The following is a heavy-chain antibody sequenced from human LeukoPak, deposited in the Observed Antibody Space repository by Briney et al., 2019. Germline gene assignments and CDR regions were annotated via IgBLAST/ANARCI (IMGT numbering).Heavy chain of an antibody. CDR1: GGTFSSYA. CDR3: ARDNYAGANWFAP. CDR2: IIPIFGTA. D-gene: IGHD1-7*01. Sequence: SVKVSCKASGGTFSSYAISWVRQAPGQGLEWMGGIIPIFGTANYAQKFQGRVTITTDESTSTAYMELSSLRSEDTAVYYCARDNYAGANWFAPWGQGTLVTVSS. J-gene: IGHJ5*02. V-gene: IGHV1-69*05.